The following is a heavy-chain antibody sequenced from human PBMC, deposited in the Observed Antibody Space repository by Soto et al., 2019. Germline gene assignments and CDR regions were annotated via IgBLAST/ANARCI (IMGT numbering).Heavy chain of an antibody. J-gene: IGHJ4*02. Sequence: GGSLRLSCAASGFTSSSYAMGWVRQAPGKGLEWVSAISGSGGSTYYADSVKGRFTISRDNPKNTLYLQMNSLRAEDTAVYYCAKDYSGLDYWGQGTLVTVSS. CDR2: ISGSGGST. CDR1: GFTSSSYA. V-gene: IGHV3-23*01. D-gene: IGHD4-4*01. CDR3: AKDYSGLDY.